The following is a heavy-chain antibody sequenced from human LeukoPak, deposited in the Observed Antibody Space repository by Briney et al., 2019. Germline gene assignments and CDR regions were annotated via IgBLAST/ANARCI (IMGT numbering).Heavy chain of an antibody. CDR3: ARDYNVNWFDP. CDR2: IYYNGNT. V-gene: IGHV4-59*12. CDR1: GGSITSYY. Sequence: PSETLSLTCTVSGGSITSYYWSWIRQPPGKGLEWIGHIYYNGNTNYNPSLKSRVTISVDTSKNQFSLKLSSVTAADTAVYYCARDYNVNWFDPWGQGTLVTVSS. J-gene: IGHJ5*02. D-gene: IGHD5-24*01.